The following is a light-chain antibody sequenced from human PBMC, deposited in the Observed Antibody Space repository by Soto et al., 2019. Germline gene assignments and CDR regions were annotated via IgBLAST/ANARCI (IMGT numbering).Light chain of an antibody. Sequence: QSVLTQPPAVSGAPGQRVTVSCTGRSSNIGAGYDVHWYQQVPGTAPKLLIYEKNNRPSGVPDRFSGSKSGPSASLAITGLQAEDEADYYCQSYDSSLGGWVFGGGTKLTVL. V-gene: IGLV1-40*01. J-gene: IGLJ3*02. CDR1: SSNIGAGYD. CDR2: EKN. CDR3: QSYDSSLGGWV.